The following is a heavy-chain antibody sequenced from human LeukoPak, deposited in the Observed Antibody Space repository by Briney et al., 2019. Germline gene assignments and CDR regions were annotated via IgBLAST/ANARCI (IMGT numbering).Heavy chain of an antibody. Sequence: GGSLRLSCAASGLTVSRNYMNWVRQAPGKGLEWVSVIYSGDTTHYADSVKGRFSISRGNSKNTLYLQMNNLRVEDTAVYYCARDLAYGDYIYDYWGQGTLVTVSS. D-gene: IGHD4-17*01. CDR1: GLTVSRNY. V-gene: IGHV3-66*01. CDR3: ARDLAYGDYIYDY. J-gene: IGHJ4*02. CDR2: IYSGDTT.